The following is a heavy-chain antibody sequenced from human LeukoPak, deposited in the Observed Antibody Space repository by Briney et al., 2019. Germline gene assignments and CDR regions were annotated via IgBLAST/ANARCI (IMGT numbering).Heavy chain of an antibody. V-gene: IGHV4-38-2*02. CDR2: IYHSGST. Sequence: SETLSLTCTVSGYSISSGYYWGWIRPPPGKGLEWIGIIYHSGSTSYNPSLKSRVTISVDTAKNQFSLNLSSVTAADTAVYYCAREGEPGSLDYWGQGTLVTVSS. CDR3: AREGEPGSLDY. D-gene: IGHD1-14*01. J-gene: IGHJ4*02. CDR1: GYSISSGYY.